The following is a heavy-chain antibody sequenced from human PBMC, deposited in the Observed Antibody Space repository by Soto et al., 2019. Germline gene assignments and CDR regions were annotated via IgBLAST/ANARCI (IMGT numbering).Heavy chain of an antibody. D-gene: IGHD2-15*01. CDR3: AQTEDGGRIRTPAGWFDA. CDR1: GFSLSNAGMG. CDR2: IFSNDER. J-gene: IGHJ5*02. Sequence: QVTLKESGPVLVKPTETLTLTCTVSGFSLSNAGMGVSWIRQPPGKALEWLAHIFSNDERRFSTSLKNRLTISTDTFNSQVVLIMTNMDPVDTATYYCAQTEDGGRIRTPAGWFDAWGQGTLVTVSS. V-gene: IGHV2-26*01.